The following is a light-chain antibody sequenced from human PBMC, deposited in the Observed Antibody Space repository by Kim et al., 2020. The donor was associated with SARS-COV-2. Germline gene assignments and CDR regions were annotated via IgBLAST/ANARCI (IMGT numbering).Light chain of an antibody. CDR3: AAWDDSLKGWV. V-gene: IGLV1-44*01. Sequence: QSVLTQPPSASGTPGQRVTISCTGSSSNIGTNTVTWYQQLPETAPTLLIYSYNQRPSGVPDRFSGSKSGTSASLAISGLQSEDEADYYCAAWDDSLKGWVFGGGTKLTVL. CDR2: SYN. CDR1: SSNIGTNT. J-gene: IGLJ3*02.